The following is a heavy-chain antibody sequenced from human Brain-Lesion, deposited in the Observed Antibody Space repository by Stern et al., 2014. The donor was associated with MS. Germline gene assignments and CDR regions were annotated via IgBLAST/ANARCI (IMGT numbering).Heavy chain of an antibody. J-gene: IGHJ4*02. CDR1: GYTLTELS. CDR3: ATLSPGAGGNYYRHFDY. D-gene: IGHD1-26*01. CDR2: FDPEDGET. Sequence: VQLVESGAEVKKPGASVKVSCTVSGYTLTELSMHWVRQAPSTGLEWMGGFDPEDGETIYAQKFQGRVTMTEDTSTDTAYMELSSLRSEDTAVYYCATLSPGAGGNYYRHFDYWGQGTLVTVSS. V-gene: IGHV1-24*01.